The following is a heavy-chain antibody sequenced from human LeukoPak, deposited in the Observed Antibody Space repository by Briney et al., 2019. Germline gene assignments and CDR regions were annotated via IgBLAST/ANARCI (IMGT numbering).Heavy chain of an antibody. J-gene: IGHJ4*02. CDR1: GYTLTELS. CDR3: ATYVLRGGSSWYPFDY. CDR2: FDPEDGET. D-gene: IGHD6-13*01. Sequence: ASVKVSCKVSGYTLTELSMHWVRQAPGKGLEWVGGFDPEDGETIYAQKFQGRVTMTEDTSTDTAYMELSSLRSEDTAVYYCATYVLRGGSSWYPFDYWGQGTLVTVSS. V-gene: IGHV1-24*01.